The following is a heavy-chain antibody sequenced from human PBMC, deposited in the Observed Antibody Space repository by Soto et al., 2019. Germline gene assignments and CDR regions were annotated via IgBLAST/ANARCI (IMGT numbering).Heavy chain of an antibody. CDR3: ARVPRPDYGDYSDYYYYMDV. CDR1: GGSIGSYY. J-gene: IGHJ6*03. V-gene: IGHV4-39*01. D-gene: IGHD4-17*01. Sequence: SETLSLTCTVSGGSIGSYYRSWIRQPPGKGLEWIGSIYYSGSTYYNPSLKSRVTISVDTSKNQFSLKLSSVTAADTAVYYCARVPRPDYGDYSDYYYYMDVWGKGTTVTISS. CDR2: IYYSGST.